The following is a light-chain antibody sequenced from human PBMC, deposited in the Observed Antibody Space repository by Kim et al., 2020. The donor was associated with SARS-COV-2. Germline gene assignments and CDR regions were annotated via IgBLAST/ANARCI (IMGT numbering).Light chain of an antibody. CDR2: DAS. Sequence: EIVLTQSPVTLSLSPGERATLSCRASQSVSSYLAWYQQKPGQAPRLLIYDASNRATGIPARFSGSGSGTDFTLTISSLEPEDFAVYYCQQRSNWSYTFGQGTKLEI. J-gene: IGKJ2*01. CDR3: QQRSNWSYT. CDR1: QSVSSY. V-gene: IGKV3-11*01.